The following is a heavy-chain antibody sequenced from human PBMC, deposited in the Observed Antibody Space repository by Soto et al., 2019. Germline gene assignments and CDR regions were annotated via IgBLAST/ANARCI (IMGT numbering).Heavy chain of an antibody. J-gene: IGHJ5*02. CDR3: ARDTSVTRDMTTVTNWFDP. V-gene: IGHV3-33*01. D-gene: IGHD4-17*01. CDR1: GFTFSSYG. Sequence: GGSLRLSCAASGFTFSSYGMHWVRQAPGKGLEWVAVIWYDGSNKYYADSVKGRFTISRDNSKNTLYLQMNSLRAEDTAVYYCARDTSVTRDMTTVTNWFDPWGQGTLVTVSS. CDR2: IWYDGSNK.